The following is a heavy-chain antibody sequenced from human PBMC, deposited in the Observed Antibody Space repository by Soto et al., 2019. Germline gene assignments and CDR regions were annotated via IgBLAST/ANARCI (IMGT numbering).Heavy chain of an antibody. CDR3: ARGRGRYSSGWSWFDP. CDR1: GGTIRSPDW. J-gene: IGHJ5*02. CDR2: ILQGGST. V-gene: IGHV4-4*02. Sequence: SETLSLTCGVSGGTIRSPDWWTWVRQPPGKGLEWIGEILQGGSTNYTPSLESRVTISVDKSKNQFSLTLTSVTAADTAVYFCARGRGRYSSGWSWFDPWGQGILVTVSS. D-gene: IGHD6-19*01.